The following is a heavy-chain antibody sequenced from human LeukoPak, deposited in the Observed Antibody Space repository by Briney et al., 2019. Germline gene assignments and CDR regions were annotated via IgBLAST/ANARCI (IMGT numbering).Heavy chain of an antibody. J-gene: IGHJ6*04. D-gene: IGHD2-2*01. CDR1: GFTFSAAW. CDR3: NWIKGYCSSSSCSYYYYGMDV. Sequence: GGSLRLSCAGSGFTFSAAWMSWVRQAPGKGLEWVGRIKSNSDGGTTDYSAPVEGRFTISRDDSKNTLYPQMNSLKTEDTAVYYCNWIKGYCSSSSCSYYYYGMDVWGKGTTVTVSS. CDR2: IKSNSDGGTT. V-gene: IGHV3-15*01.